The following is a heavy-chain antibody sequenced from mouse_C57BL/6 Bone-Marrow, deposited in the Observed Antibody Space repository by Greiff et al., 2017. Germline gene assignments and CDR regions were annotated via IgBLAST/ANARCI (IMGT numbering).Heavy chain of an antibody. V-gene: IGHV1-55*01. Sequence: VQLQQPGAELVKPGASVKMSCKASGYTFTSYWLTWVKQRPGQGLEWIGDIYPGSGSTNYNEKFKSKATLTVDTSSSTAYMQLSSLTSEDSAVYYCARSFYDGYYYYAMDYWGQGTSVTVSS. J-gene: IGHJ4*01. CDR1: GYTFTSYW. CDR3: ARSFYDGYYYYAMDY. CDR2: IYPGSGST. D-gene: IGHD2-3*01.